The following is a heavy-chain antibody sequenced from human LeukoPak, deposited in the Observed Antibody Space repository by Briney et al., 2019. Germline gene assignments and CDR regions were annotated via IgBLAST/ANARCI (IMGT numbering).Heavy chain of an antibody. Sequence: ASVKVSCKASGYTFTGYYMHWVRQAPGQGLEWMGWINPNSGGTNYAQKLQGRVTMTTDTSTSTAYMELRSLRSDDTAVYYCAREYYYGSGSDHDAFDIWGQGTMVTVSS. D-gene: IGHD3-10*01. CDR2: INPNSGGT. V-gene: IGHV1-2*02. CDR3: AREYYYGSGSDHDAFDI. CDR1: GYTFTGYY. J-gene: IGHJ3*02.